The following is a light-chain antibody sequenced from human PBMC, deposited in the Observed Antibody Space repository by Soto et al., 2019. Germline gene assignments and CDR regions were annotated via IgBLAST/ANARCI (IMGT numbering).Light chain of an antibody. Sequence: QSVLTQPPSASGSPGQSVTISCTGTSSDVGGYNYVSWYQQHPGIAPKLMIYEVSKRPSGVPDRFSGSKSGNTASLTVSGLQAEDEADYYCSSYAGSNSVVFGGGTKLTVL. CDR2: EVS. CDR3: SSYAGSNSVV. J-gene: IGLJ2*01. CDR1: SSDVGGYNY. V-gene: IGLV2-8*01.